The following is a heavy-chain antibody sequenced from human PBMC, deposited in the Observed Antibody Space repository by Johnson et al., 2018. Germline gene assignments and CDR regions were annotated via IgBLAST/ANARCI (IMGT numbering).Heavy chain of an antibody. D-gene: IGHD5-24*01. CDR1: GFTFGDYA. CDR2: IRSKAYGGTT. J-gene: IGHJ3*02. V-gene: IGHV3-49*05. CDR3: TMSIGDGYNSLDAFDI. Sequence: VQLVESGGGLVKPGRSLRLSCTASGFTFGDYAMSWFRPAPGKGLEWVGFIRSKAYGGTTEYAASVKGRFTISRDDSKSIADLQMNSLKTEDTAVYYCTMSIGDGYNSLDAFDIWGQGTMVTVSS.